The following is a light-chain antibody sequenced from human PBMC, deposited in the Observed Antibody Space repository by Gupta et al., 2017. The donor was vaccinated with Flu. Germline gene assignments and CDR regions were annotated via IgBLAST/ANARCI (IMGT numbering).Light chain of an antibody. CDR2: EVT. V-gene: IGLV2-14*01. CDR3: SSYTGSSTLVV. J-gene: IGLJ2*01. Sequence: ALTQPASVSGSPGPSLTIPCTGTSSAGGGYNYVSWYQQYPGKAPKLMIYEVTNRPSGVSHRFSGSKSGTTASLTISGLQAEDDADYYCSSYTGSSTLVVFGGGTKLTVL. CDR1: SSAGGGYNY.